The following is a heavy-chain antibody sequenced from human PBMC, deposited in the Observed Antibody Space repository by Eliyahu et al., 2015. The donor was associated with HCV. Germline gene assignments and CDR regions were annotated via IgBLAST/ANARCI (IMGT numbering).Heavy chain of an antibody. J-gene: IGHJ4*02. Sequence: QVQLVQSGSELKKPGASVKVSCKAXGYTFTSYAMNWVRQAPGQGLEWMGWXWTNTNTGNPTYAQGFTGRFVFSLDTSVSTAYLQISSLKAEDTAVYYCARGGRFTTGGVDYWGQGTLVTVSS. V-gene: IGHV7-4-1*02. CDR2: TNTNTGNP. D-gene: IGHD7-27*01. CDR3: ARGGRFTTGGVDY. CDR1: GYTFTSYA.